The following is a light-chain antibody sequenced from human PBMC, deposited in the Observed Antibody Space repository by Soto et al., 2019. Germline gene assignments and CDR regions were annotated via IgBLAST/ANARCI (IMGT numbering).Light chain of an antibody. J-gene: IGKJ1*01. CDR1: RSVSSNY. CDR3: HHYGISPPWT. Sequence: EIVLTQSPCTLSLSPGETATLSCRASRSVSSNYVAWYQQKHGQAPRLLIYGAYRRATGIPDRLSGSGSGKDFTLTISRLEPADFAVYYCHHYGISPPWTFGQGTKVDIK. V-gene: IGKV3-20*01. CDR2: GAY.